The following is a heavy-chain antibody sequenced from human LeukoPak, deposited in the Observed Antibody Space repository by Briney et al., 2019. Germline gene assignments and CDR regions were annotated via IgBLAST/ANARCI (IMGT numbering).Heavy chain of an antibody. Sequence: PSETLSLTCAVSGGSISSGGYYWSWIRQHPGKGLEWIGYIYYSGSTYYNPSLKSRVTISVDTSKNQFSLKLSSVTAADTAVYYCARDGDGSYINWGQGTLVTVSS. V-gene: IGHV4-31*11. J-gene: IGHJ4*02. CDR2: IYYSGST. CDR3: ARDGDGSYIN. CDR1: GGSISSGGYY. D-gene: IGHD1-26*01.